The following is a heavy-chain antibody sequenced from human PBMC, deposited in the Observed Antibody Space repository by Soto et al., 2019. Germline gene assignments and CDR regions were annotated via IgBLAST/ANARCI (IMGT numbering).Heavy chain of an antibody. CDR1: GGSISSSNW. CDR3: AREWQQLVPNYYYGMDV. D-gene: IGHD6-13*01. Sequence: SETLSLTCAVSGGSISSSNWWSWVRQPPGKGLELFGEIYHSGSTYYNPSLKSRVTISVDKSKNQFSLKLSSLTAADTAVYYCAREWQQLVPNYYYGMDVWGQGTTVTVSS. J-gene: IGHJ6*02. CDR2: IYHSGST. V-gene: IGHV4-4*02.